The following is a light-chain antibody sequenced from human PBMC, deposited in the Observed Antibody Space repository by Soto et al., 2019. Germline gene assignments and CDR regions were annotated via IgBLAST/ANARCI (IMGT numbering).Light chain of an antibody. V-gene: IGKV1-5*03. CDR3: QHYNSYSEA. CDR2: NAS. Sequence: DIQMTQSPSTLSGSVGDRVTITCRASRTVSSWLACYQQKPGKAPKLLIYNASTLKSGVPSRFSGSGSGTEFTLTIISLQPDDFATYYCQHYNSYSEAFGQGTKVDI. CDR1: RTVSSW. J-gene: IGKJ1*01.